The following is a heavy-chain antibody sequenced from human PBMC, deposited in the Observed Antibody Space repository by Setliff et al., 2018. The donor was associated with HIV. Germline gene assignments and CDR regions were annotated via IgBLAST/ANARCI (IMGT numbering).Heavy chain of an antibody. CDR2: TDYTGNT. D-gene: IGHD3-16*02. CDR3: ARHYRELLGDAFDI. V-gene: IGHV4-39*01. CDR1: GGSLSSSNNF. Sequence: SETLSLTCTVSGGSLSSSNNFWGWIRQRPGKGLEWIGTTDYTGNTDYNTSLKSRLTISVDTSKNQFSLKLSSVTAADSAFYYCARHYRELLGDAFDIWGQGTLVTVSS. J-gene: IGHJ3*02.